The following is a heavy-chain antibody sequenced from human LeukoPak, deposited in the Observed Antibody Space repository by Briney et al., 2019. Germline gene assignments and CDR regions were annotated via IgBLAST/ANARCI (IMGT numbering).Heavy chain of an antibody. Sequence: ASVKVSCKASGYTFTGYYMHWVRQAPGQGLEWMGRINPNSGGTNYAQKFQGRVTMTRDTSISTAYMELSRLRSDDTAVYYCAREGKILGVVIKGFDYWGQGTLVTVSS. V-gene: IGHV1-2*06. CDR3: AREGKILGVVIKGFDY. CDR1: GYTFTGYY. D-gene: IGHD3-3*01. CDR2: INPNSGGT. J-gene: IGHJ4*02.